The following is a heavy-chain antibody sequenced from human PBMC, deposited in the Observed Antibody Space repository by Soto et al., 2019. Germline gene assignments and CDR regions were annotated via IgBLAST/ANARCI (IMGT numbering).Heavy chain of an antibody. D-gene: IGHD1-26*01. Sequence: HPGGSLRLSCEGSGFTFSNYAMSWVRQAPGEGPEWVSTIGGGDDIFYADSVKGRFTISRDDSKSTMYLQMDNLRVADTAIYFCAKDSVSYNRIYDAFDIWGQGTVVTVSS. CDR2: IGGGDDI. CDR1: GFTFSNYA. CDR3: AKDSVSYNRIYDAFDI. J-gene: IGHJ3*02. V-gene: IGHV3-23*01.